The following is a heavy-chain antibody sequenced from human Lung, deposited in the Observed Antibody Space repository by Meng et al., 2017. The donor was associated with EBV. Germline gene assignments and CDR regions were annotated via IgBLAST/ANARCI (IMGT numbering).Heavy chain of an antibody. CDR1: GYTFSTYD. D-gene: IGHD5-12*01. CDR2: MSPNSGKT. CDR3: VSGYSGYV. J-gene: IGHJ4*02. Sequence: VQSGAGVQKTGASVKVSCKASGYTFSTYDMNWVRQATGQGLEWMGWMSPNSGKTGYAEKFQGRVTMTANTSISTAYMDLSSLRSEDTAVYYCVSGYSGYVWGQGTLVTVSS. V-gene: IGHV1-8*01.